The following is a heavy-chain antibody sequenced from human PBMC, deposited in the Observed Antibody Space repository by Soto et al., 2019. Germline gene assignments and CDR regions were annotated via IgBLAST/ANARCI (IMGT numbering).Heavy chain of an antibody. V-gene: IGHV4-31*03. CDR2: VSPIGTP. Sequence: QVQLQESGPGLVKPSQTLSLTCTVSGDSVSGGYYWSWVRQRPRKGLEWIGYVSPIGTPYYSPSLNCRVSISIDTSKNQLSLEVRSVTAADTAVYYCARARGSYGMDVWGQGTTVTVSS. CDR3: ARARGSYGMDV. J-gene: IGHJ6*01. CDR1: GDSVSGGYY.